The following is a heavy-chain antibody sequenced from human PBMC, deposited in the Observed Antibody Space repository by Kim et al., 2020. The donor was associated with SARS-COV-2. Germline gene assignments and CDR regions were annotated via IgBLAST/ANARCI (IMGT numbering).Heavy chain of an antibody. Sequence: GGSLRLSCAASGFTFSSYSMNWVRQAPGKGLEWVSSISSSSSYIYYADSVKGRFTISRDNAKNSLYLQMNSLRAEDTAVYYCARNGLAYCGGDCPHPWGQGTLVTVSS. CDR2: ISSSSSYI. D-gene: IGHD2-21*02. CDR3: ARNGLAYCGGDCPHP. CDR1: GFTFSSYS. J-gene: IGHJ5*02. V-gene: IGHV3-21*01.